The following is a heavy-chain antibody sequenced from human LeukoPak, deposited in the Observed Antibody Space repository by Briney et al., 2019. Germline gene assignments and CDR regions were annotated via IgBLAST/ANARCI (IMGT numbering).Heavy chain of an antibody. D-gene: IGHD3-22*01. CDR3: ARQYYYDSSGHNWFDP. CDR2: INHSGST. J-gene: IGHJ5*02. Sequence: PSETLSLTCAVYGGSFSAYFWSWIRQPPGKGLEWIGEINHSGSTNYNPSLKGRVTISVDTSKNQFSLKLSSVTAADTAVYYCARQYYYDSSGHNWFDPWGQGTLVTVSS. CDR1: GGSFSAYF. V-gene: IGHV4-34*01.